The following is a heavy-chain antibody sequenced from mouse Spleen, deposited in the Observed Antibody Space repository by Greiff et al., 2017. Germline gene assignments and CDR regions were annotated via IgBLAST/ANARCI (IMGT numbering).Heavy chain of an antibody. CDR3: AIDSSGYVNYAMDY. CDR1: GYSITSGYY. CDR2: ISYDGSN. J-gene: IGHJ4*01. Sequence: VQLKESGPGLVKPSQSLSLTCSVTGYSITSGYYWNWIRQFPGNKLEWMGYISYDGSNNYNPSLKNRISITRDTSKNQFFLKLNSVTTEDTATYYCAIDSSGYVNYAMDYWGQGTSVTVSS. D-gene: IGHD3-1*01. V-gene: IGHV3-6*01.